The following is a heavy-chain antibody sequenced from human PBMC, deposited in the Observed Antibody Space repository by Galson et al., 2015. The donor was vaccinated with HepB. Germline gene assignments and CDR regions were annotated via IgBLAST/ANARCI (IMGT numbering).Heavy chain of an antibody. CDR2: ITSSSTHI. Sequence: SLRLSCAASGFTFSSYTMNWVRQAPGKGLEWISSITSSSTHIYYADSVKGRFTISRDNAKNSLYLQMNSLRAEDTAVYYCARGYYSSGWQMDYWGQGTLVTVSS. D-gene: IGHD6-19*01. CDR3: ARGYYSSGWQMDY. J-gene: IGHJ4*02. V-gene: IGHV3-21*01. CDR1: GFTFSSYT.